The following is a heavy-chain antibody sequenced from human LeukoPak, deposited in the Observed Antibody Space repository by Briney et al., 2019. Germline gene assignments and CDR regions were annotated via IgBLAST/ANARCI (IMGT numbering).Heavy chain of an antibody. D-gene: IGHD3-22*01. Sequence: GGSLRLSCAASGFTFSNYAMHWVRQAPGKGLEWVAVISSDGSKKYYADSVKGRFTISRDDSKNTLNLQMNSLRDEDTAVYYCAEDYGWYYDSRLYYYGMDVWGQGTTVTVSS. CDR2: ISSDGSKK. J-gene: IGHJ6*02. CDR3: AEDYGWYYDSRLYYYGMDV. CDR1: GFTFSNYA. V-gene: IGHV3-30*04.